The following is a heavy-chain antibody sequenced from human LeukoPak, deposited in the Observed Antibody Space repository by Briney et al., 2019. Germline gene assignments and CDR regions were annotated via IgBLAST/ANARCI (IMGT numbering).Heavy chain of an antibody. CDR1: GYTFTAYY. J-gene: IGHJ4*02. CDR3: ARGAKRYNWNSPFDY. D-gene: IGHD1-7*01. CDR2: INPNSGGS. V-gene: IGHV1-2*02. Sequence: ASVKVSCKASGYTFTAYYTHWVRQAPGQGLEWMGWINPNSGGSNYAQKFQGRVTMTRDTSISTAYMELSRLRSDDTAVYYCARGAKRYNWNSPFDYWGQGTLVTVSS.